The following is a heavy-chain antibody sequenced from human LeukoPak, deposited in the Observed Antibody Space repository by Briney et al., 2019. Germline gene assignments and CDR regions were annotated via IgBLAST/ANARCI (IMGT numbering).Heavy chain of an antibody. Sequence: SETLSLTCTVSGGSISSTTYYWGWIRQSPGKGLEWIGSVHYSGGSYYNPSLKSRVTISLNTSKNQFSLKLSSVTAADTAVYYCARESVVPAPSGMDVWGQGTTVTVSS. J-gene: IGHJ6*02. CDR3: ARESVVPAPSGMDV. D-gene: IGHD2-2*01. CDR1: GGSISSTTYY. CDR2: VHYSGGS. V-gene: IGHV4-39*07.